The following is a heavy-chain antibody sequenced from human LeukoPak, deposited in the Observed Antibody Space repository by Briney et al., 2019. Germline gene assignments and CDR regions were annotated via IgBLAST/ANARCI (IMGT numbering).Heavy chain of an antibody. J-gene: IGHJ4*02. CDR1: GFTFSTYA. CDR2: ISGSGGST. Sequence: GGSLRLSCAASGFTFSTYAMSWVRQAPGKGLEWVSAISGSGGSTNYADSVRGRFTISRDNSKNTLYLQMNSLRADDTAVYYCAKPSNGWYSFDYWGQETLVTVSS. CDR3: AKPSNGWYSFDY. D-gene: IGHD6-19*01. V-gene: IGHV3-23*01.